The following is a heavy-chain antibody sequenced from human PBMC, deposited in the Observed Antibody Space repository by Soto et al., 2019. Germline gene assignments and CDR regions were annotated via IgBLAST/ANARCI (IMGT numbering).Heavy chain of an antibody. CDR1: GFTFSSYA. J-gene: IGHJ4*02. Sequence: SLRLSCAASGFTFSSYAMSWVRQAPGKGLEWVSAISVSGGTTYYADSVKGQFTISRDNSKNTLYLQMNSLRAEDPAVYYCSKSGESVDMLTNIPLRLHFDYGAQGTRVTVS. V-gene: IGHV3-23*01. CDR2: ISVSGGTT. D-gene: IGHD3-9*01. CDR3: SKSGESVDMLTNIPLRLHFDY.